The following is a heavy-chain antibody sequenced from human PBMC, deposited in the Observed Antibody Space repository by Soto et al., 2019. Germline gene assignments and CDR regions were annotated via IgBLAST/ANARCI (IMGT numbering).Heavy chain of an antibody. CDR1: GFTFDDYA. J-gene: IGHJ4*02. V-gene: IGHV3-9*01. CDR2: ISWNSGSI. D-gene: IGHD3-22*01. Sequence: PGGSLRLSCATSGFTFDDYAMHWVRQPPGKGLEWVSSISWNSGSIGHADSVKGRFTTSRDNAKNSLYLQMNSLRAEDTALYYCAKGGRTSYYDSSSYSDYWGQGTLVTVSS. CDR3: AKGGRTSYYDSSSYSDY.